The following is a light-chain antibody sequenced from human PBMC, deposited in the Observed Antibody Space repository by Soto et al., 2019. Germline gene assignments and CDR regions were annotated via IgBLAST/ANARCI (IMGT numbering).Light chain of an antibody. CDR2: GAS. CDR3: QQYGSSGT. CDR1: QSVSNNY. Sequence: EIVCKKSPGTLSLSPGERATLSCRASQSVSNNYLAWYQQKPGQAPRLRIYGASNRATGIPDRFSGSGSGTDFTLTISRLEPEDFAVYYCQQYGSSGTFGQGTKLDIK. V-gene: IGKV3-20*01. J-gene: IGKJ1*01.